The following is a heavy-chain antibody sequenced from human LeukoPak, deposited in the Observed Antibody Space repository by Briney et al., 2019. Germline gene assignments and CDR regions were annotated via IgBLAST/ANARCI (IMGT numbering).Heavy chain of an antibody. CDR2: IDPSDSYT. V-gene: IGHV5-10-1*01. CDR3: ARQRLEELGYYYGMDV. CDR1: GYSLTSYW. J-gene: IGHJ6*04. D-gene: IGHD6-25*01. Sequence: ESLNISCKGSGYSLTSYWIRWGRQMPGKGLEWMGRIDPSDSYTNYSPSFQGHLTISADKSISTAYLQWSSLKASDTAMYYCARQRLEELGYYYGMDVWGKGTTVTVSS.